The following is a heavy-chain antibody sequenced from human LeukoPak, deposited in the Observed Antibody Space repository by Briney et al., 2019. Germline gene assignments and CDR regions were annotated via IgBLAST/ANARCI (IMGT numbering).Heavy chain of an antibody. CDR3: VKVKYCSGGSCYGSYGMDV. D-gene: IGHD2-15*01. CDR2: ISSNGGST. Sequence: GGSLRLSCSASRFTFSSYAMHWVRQAPGKGLEYVSAISSNGGSTYYADSVKGRFTISRDNSKSTLYLQMSSLRAEDTAVYYCVKVKYCSGGSCYGSYGMDVWGKGTTVTVSS. J-gene: IGHJ6*04. CDR1: RFTFSSYA. V-gene: IGHV3-64D*06.